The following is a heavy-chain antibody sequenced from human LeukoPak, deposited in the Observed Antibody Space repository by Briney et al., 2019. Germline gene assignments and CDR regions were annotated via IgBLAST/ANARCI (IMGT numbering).Heavy chain of an antibody. CDR3: ARGVVVPAAHFGY. Sequence: SETLSLTCTVSGGSLSSGSYYWSWIRQPAGEGLEWIGRIYTSGSTNYNPSRKSPVTISVDTSKNQFSLKLSSVTAADTAVYYCARGVVVPAAHFGYWGQGTLVTVSS. V-gene: IGHV4-61*02. D-gene: IGHD2-2*01. CDR2: IYTSGST. J-gene: IGHJ4*02. CDR1: GGSLSSGSYY.